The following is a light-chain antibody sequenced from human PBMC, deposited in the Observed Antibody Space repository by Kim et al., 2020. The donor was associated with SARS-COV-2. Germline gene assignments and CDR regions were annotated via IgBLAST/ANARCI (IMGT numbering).Light chain of an antibody. CDR2: HDS. V-gene: IGLV3-1*01. CDR1: KLGDKY. J-gene: IGLJ3*02. Sequence: SYELTQPPSVSVSPGRTASITCSGDKLGDKYAYWYQQKPGQSPVLVIYHDSKRPSGIPERFSGSNSGNTATLTISGTQAMDEADYYCQAWDSSTVVFGGGTQLTVL. CDR3: QAWDSSTVV.